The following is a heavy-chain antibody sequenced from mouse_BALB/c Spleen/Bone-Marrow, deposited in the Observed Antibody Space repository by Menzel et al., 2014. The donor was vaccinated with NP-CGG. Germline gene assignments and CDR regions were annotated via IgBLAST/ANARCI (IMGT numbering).Heavy chain of an antibody. CDR3: ARSRTGTYFDY. D-gene: IGHD4-1*01. V-gene: IGHV1-7*01. Sequence: QVQLQQPGAELAKPGASVKMSCKASGYTFTSYWMHWVKQRPGQGLEWIGYINPSTGYTEYNQKFKDKATLTADKSSSTAYMQLSSLTSEDSAVYYCARSRTGTYFDYWGQGITLTVSS. CDR2: INPSTGYT. J-gene: IGHJ2*01. CDR1: GYTFTSYW.